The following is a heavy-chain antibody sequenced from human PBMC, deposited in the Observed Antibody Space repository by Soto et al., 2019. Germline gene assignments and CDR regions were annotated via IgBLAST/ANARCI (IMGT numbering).Heavy chain of an antibody. J-gene: IGHJ5*02. Sequence: SETLSLTCTVSGGSISSGGYYWSWIRQHPGKGLEWIGYIYYSGNTYYNPSLKSRVTISVDTSKNQFSLKLSSVTAADTAVYYCARYSSRNWFDPWGQGTLVTVSS. CDR1: GGSISSGGYY. V-gene: IGHV4-31*03. D-gene: IGHD6-19*01. CDR2: IYYSGNT. CDR3: ARYSSRNWFDP.